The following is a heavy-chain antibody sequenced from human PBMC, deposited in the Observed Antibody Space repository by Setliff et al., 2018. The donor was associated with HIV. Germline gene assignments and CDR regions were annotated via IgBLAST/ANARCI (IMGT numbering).Heavy chain of an antibody. D-gene: IGHD3-22*01. J-gene: IGHJ2*01. CDR2: IVPIFSTA. Sequence: SVKVSCKASGGTFSTYAISWLRQAPGQGLEWMGGIVPIFSTANYAQKFQGRVTITTDESTSTAYMDLSSLRSEDTAVYYCARAPGTSGFFYWYFDLWGRGTLVTVSS. CDR1: GGTFSTYA. CDR3: ARAPGTSGFFYWYFDL. V-gene: IGHV1-69*05.